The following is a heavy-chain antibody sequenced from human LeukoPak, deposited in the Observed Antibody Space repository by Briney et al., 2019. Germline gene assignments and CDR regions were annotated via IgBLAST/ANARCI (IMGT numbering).Heavy chain of an antibody. J-gene: IGHJ5*02. V-gene: IGHV3-48*03. Sequence: GGSLRLSCAASGFSLDNFEMNWVRQAPGKGLEWIAYVDNDEWATSYYADSVKGRFTITRDDAKNSLYLQMDSLTVEDTAVYYCARDLFGWSLDPWGQGTLVSVSS. CDR3: ARDLFGWSLDP. D-gene: IGHD3-3*01. CDR2: VDNDEWAT. CDR1: GFSLDNFE.